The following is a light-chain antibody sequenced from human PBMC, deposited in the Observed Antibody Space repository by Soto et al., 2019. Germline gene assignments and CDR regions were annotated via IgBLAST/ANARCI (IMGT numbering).Light chain of an antibody. CDR2: EVS. CDR1: SSDIGRYNY. J-gene: IGLJ1*01. V-gene: IGLV2-14*01. CDR3: SSYISSSTYV. Sequence: QSALPQPASVAGSPGQSITISCTGTSSDIGRYNYVSWYQHHPGRAPKLMIYEVSNRPSGVSDRFSGSKSGNTASLTISGLQAEDEADYYCSSYISSSTYVFGTGTKLTVL.